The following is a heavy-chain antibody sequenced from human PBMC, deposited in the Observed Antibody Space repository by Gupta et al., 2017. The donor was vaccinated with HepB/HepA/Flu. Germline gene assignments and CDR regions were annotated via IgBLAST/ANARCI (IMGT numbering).Heavy chain of an antibody. Sequence: EVQLLESGGGLVQPGGSLRLSCAASGLTFSSYAMSWVRQAPGRGLEWVSSISGSSGSTYYADSTEGRFTISRDNSKNTLYLQINSLRADDTAVYYCAKGWSCYNWFDPWGQGTLVTVSS. V-gene: IGHV3-23*01. J-gene: IGHJ5*02. CDR1: GLTFSSYA. CDR2: ISGSSGST. D-gene: IGHD3-3*01. CDR3: AKGWSCYNWFDP.